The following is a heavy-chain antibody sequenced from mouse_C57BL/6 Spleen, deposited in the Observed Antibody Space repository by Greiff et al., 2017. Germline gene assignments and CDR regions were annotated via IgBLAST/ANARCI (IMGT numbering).Heavy chain of an antibody. CDR3: ARHGNCDYYSMDY. CDR1: GYAFSSSW. J-gene: IGHJ4*01. D-gene: IGHD2-1*01. V-gene: IGHV1-82*01. CDR2: IYPGDGDT. Sequence: VQLQQSGPELVKPGASVKISCKASGYAFSSSWMNWVKQRPGKGLEWIGRIYPGDGDTNYNGKFKGKATLTADKSSSTAYMQLSILSSEDSAFYFCARHGNCDYYSMDYWGPGTSVTFSS.